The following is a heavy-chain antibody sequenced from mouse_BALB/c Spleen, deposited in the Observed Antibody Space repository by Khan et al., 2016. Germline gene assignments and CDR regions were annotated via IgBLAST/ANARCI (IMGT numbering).Heavy chain of an antibody. CDR2: IYSSDKYT. V-gene: IGHV1-69*02. CDR3: PRGESTINWGFAY. Sequence: QVQLQQPGAELVRPGASVKLSCKASGYTFTSYWINWMKQRPGQGLEWIGNIYSSDKYTNYNQKFKDKATMTVDKSSSTAYMQLSSPTSEDSAISYCPRGESTINWGFAYWGQGTLVTVSA. D-gene: IGHD2-1*01. J-gene: IGHJ3*01. CDR1: GYTFTSYW.